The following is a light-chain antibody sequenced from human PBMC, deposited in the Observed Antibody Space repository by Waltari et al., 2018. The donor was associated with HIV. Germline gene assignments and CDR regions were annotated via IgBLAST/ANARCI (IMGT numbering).Light chain of an antibody. CDR3: CSYGSSSYI. Sequence: QSALTQPASVSGSPGQSITISCTGSSSDIGTYKLVSWYQHHPGKAPKLIIYGVTKRPSGVSHRFSGSKSGNTASLTISGLQAEDEADYYCCSYGSSSYIFGGGSKVTVL. J-gene: IGLJ1*01. V-gene: IGLV2-23*02. CDR1: SSDIGTYKL. CDR2: GVT.